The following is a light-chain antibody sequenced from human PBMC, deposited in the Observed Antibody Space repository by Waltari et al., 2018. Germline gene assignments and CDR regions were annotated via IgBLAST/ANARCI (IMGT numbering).Light chain of an antibody. CDR3: QQSYNNVGIT. CDR1: QSISNF. Sequence: DIHLSQSPSSLSASVADRVTITCRANQSISNFLNWYQQKPGKAPKLLIYAASSLQSGVPLRFSGSGSGTEFTLTISSLQPEDFATYYCQQSYNNVGITFGPGTKVDIK. CDR2: AAS. J-gene: IGKJ3*01. V-gene: IGKV1-39*01.